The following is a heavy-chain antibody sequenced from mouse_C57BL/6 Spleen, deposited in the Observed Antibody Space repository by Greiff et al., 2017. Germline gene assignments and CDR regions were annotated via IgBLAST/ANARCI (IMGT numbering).Heavy chain of an antibody. CDR2: IYPRSGNT. J-gene: IGHJ3*01. V-gene: IGHV1-81*01. CDR3: ARAGTDDYDDWFAY. D-gene: IGHD2-4*01. CDR1: GYTFTSYG. Sequence: VQLQQSGAELARPGASVKLSCKASGYTFTSYGISWVKQRTGQGLEWIGEIYPRSGNTYYNEKFKGQATLTADKSSSTAYMELRSLTSEDSAVYFCARAGTDDYDDWFAYWGQGTLVTVSA.